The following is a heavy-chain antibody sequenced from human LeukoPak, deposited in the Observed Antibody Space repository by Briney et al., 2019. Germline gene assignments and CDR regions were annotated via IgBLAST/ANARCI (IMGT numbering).Heavy chain of an antibody. V-gene: IGHV1-8*01. CDR2: MNPNSGNT. D-gene: IGHD3-10*01. Sequence: GASVKVSCKASGYTFTSYDINWVRQATGQGLEWMGWMNPNSGNTGYAQTFQGRVTMTRDTSMSTAYMDLSSLRSDDTAVYCCAREVTRGVYDYWGQGTLVTVSS. CDR1: GYTFTSYD. CDR3: AREVTRGVYDY. J-gene: IGHJ4*02.